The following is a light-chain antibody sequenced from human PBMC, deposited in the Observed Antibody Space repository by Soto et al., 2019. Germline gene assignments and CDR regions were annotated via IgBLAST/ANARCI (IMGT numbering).Light chain of an antibody. CDR2: AAS. CDR1: QGIRNY. V-gene: IGKV1-27*01. CDR3: QKYSSVPV. Sequence: DIQMTQSPTSLSASVGDRVTITCRASQGIRNYVAWYQQIPGKAPKLLSYAASTLQSGVPSRFSGSGSGTDFTLTISGLQHEDVATYSCQKYSSVPVFGPGTKVEIK. J-gene: IGKJ3*01.